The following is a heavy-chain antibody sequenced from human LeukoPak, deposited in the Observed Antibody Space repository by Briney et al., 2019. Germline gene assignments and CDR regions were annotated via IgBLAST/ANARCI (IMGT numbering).Heavy chain of an antibody. CDR1: GGSFSGYY. Sequence: SETLSLTCAVYGGSFSGYYWSWIRQPPGKGLGWIGEINHSGSTNYNPSLKSRVTISVDTSKNQFSLKLSSVTAADTAVYYCARGVLGIYYYYYYGMEVWGKGTTVTVSS. J-gene: IGHJ6*04. V-gene: IGHV4-34*01. CDR2: INHSGST. CDR3: ARGVLGIYYYYYYGMEV. D-gene: IGHD2-21*01.